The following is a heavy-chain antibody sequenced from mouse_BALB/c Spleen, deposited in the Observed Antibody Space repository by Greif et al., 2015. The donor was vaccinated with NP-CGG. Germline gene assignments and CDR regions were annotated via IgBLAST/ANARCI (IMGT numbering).Heavy chain of an antibody. V-gene: IGHV1-63*02. J-gene: IGHJ3*01. CDR3: ARSGYYGSSYGFAY. CDR2: IYPGGGYT. CDR1: GYTFTNYW. Sequence: VMLVESGAELVRPGTSVKISCKASGYTFTNYWLGWVKQRPGHGLEWIGDIYPGGGYTNYNEKFKGKATLTADTSSSTAYMQLSSLTSEDSAVYFCARSGYYGSSYGFAYWGQGTLVTVSA. D-gene: IGHD1-1*01.